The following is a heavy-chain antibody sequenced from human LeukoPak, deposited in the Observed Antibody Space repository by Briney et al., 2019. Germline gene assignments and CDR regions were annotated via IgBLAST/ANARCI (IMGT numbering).Heavy chain of an antibody. CDR3: ARSRLLLDY. V-gene: IGHV1-46*01. Sequence: ASVKVSCKASGYTFITYHMHWVRQAPGQGLEWMGIISPSGGSTTYAQKFQGRVTMTGDTSTSTVHMELSSLRSEDTAVYYCARSRLLLDYWGQGTLVTVSS. J-gene: IGHJ4*02. D-gene: IGHD2-21*02. CDR1: GYTFITYH. CDR2: ISPSGGST.